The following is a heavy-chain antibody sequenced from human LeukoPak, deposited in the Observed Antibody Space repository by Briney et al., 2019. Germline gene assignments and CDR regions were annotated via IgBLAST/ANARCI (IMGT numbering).Heavy chain of an antibody. Sequence: KSGRSLRLSCAASGFTFSSYAMHWVRQAPGKGLEWVSSISSSGNDIQYAVSLKGRFTISRDNAGSSLHLQMNSLRAEDTAVYYCARDRYCTTTRCSDYWGQGTLVTVSS. V-gene: IGHV3-21*01. CDR2: ISSSGNDI. D-gene: IGHD2-2*01. CDR3: ARDRYCTTTRCSDY. J-gene: IGHJ4*02. CDR1: GFTFSSYA.